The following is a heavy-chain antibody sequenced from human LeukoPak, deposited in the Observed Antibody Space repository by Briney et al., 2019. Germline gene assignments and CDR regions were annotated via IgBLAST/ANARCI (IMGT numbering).Heavy chain of an antibody. D-gene: IGHD1-26*01. V-gene: IGHV4-4*02. J-gene: IGHJ4*02. Sequence: SGTLSLTCAVSGGSISSGNWWSWVRQPPGKGLEWIGEIYDSGSTNYNPSLNGRVTMSLDESRNQLSLDLTSVTAADTAIYYCSRESGAFCPFGYWGQGTLVIVPP. CDR1: GGSISSGNW. CDR2: IYDSGST. CDR3: SRESGAFCPFGY.